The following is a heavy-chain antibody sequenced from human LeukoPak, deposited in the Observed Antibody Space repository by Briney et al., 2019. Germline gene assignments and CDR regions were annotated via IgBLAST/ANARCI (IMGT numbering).Heavy chain of an antibody. J-gene: IGHJ4*02. D-gene: IGHD1-14*01. V-gene: IGHV1-2*06. Sequence: GASVKVSCKASGYTFTCYYMHWVGRAPGQGLEWMGRINPNSGGTNYAQKFQGRVTLTRDTSISTAYMELSRLRSDDTAVYYCARVDWAQPFDYWGQGTLVTVSS. CDR1: GYTFTCYY. CDR2: INPNSGGT. CDR3: ARVDWAQPFDY.